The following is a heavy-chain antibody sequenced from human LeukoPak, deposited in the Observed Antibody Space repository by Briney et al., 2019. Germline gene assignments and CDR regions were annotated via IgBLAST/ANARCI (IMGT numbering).Heavy chain of an antibody. CDR2: LYYTGSA. CDR3: ARVTITVFGVVPRVFDS. V-gene: IGHV4-30-4*08. CDR1: NVSISSEDHY. D-gene: IGHD3-3*01. J-gene: IGHJ4*02. Sequence: SQTLSLTCTVSNVSISSEDHYWSWIRQPPGQGLEWMAYLYYTGSAYYNPSLKSRVTMSTDTSTNQFSLRLNFVSPADTAVYYCARVTITVFGVVPRVFDSWGQGTLVTVSS.